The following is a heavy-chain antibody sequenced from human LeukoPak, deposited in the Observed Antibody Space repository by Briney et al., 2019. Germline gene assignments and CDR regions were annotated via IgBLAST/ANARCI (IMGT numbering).Heavy chain of an antibody. Sequence: ASVKVSCKASGYTFTSYGISWVRQAPGQGLEWMGWISAYNGNTNYTQKLQGRVTMTTDTSTSTAYMELRSLRSDDTAVYYCARDLKREVGASGGAFDIWGQGTMVTVSS. D-gene: IGHD1-26*01. J-gene: IGHJ3*02. V-gene: IGHV1-18*01. CDR2: ISAYNGNT. CDR3: ARDLKREVGASGGAFDI. CDR1: GYTFTSYG.